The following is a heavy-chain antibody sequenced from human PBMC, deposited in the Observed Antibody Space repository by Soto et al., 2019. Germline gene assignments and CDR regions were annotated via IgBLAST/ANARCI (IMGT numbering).Heavy chain of an antibody. J-gene: IGHJ6*02. CDR2: IDPSDSYT. D-gene: IGHD2-2*02. CDR3: ARHKVYCSSNSCYTHYYGMDV. CDR1: GYSFTSYW. Sequence: RGESLKISCKGSGYSFTSYWISWVRQMPGKGLEWMGRIDPSDSYTNYSPSFQGHVTISADKSISTAYLQWSSLKASDTAMYYCARHKVYCSSNSCYTHYYGMDVWGQGTTVTVSS. V-gene: IGHV5-10-1*01.